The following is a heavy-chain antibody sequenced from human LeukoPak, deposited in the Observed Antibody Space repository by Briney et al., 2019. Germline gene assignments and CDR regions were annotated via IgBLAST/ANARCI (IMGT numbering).Heavy chain of an antibody. J-gene: IGHJ4*02. CDR2: INPSGGST. D-gene: IGHD6-13*01. CDR1: GYTFTSYY. V-gene: IGHV1-46*01. Sequence: GASVKVSCKASGYTFTSYYMHWVRQAPGQGLEWMAIINPSGGSTSYAEKFQGRVTITRDMSTSTVYMELSSLRSEDTAVYYCARDGGLRLAAAGTNGYWGQGTLVTVSS. CDR3: ARDGGLRLAAAGTNGY.